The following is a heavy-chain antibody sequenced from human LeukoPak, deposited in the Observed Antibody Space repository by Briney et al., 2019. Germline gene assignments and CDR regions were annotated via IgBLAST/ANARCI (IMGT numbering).Heavy chain of an antibody. D-gene: IGHD5-24*01. CDR1: GGSISSSSYY. Sequence: PSETLSLTCTVSGGSISSSSYYWGWIRQPPGKGLEWIGSIYYSGSTYYNPSLKSRVTISVDTSKNQFSLKLSSVTAADTAVYYCARVGMATISAVDFDYWGQGTLVTVSS. CDR3: ARVGMATISAVDFDY. CDR2: IYYSGST. J-gene: IGHJ4*02. V-gene: IGHV4-39*07.